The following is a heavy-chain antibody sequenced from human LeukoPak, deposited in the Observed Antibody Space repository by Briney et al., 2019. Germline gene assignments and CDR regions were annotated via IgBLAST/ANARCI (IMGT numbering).Heavy chain of an antibody. CDR2: IKQDGSEK. V-gene: IGHV3-7*01. CDR3: ARAWNYALDY. J-gene: IGHJ4*02. CDR1: GFTFSNYW. D-gene: IGHD1-7*01. Sequence: GGSLRLSCAASGFTFSNYWMTWVRQAPGKGLEWVANIKQDGSEKYYVDSVKGRFTISRDNAKNSLFLQMNSLRAEDTAVYYCARAWNYALDYGGQGTLVTVSS.